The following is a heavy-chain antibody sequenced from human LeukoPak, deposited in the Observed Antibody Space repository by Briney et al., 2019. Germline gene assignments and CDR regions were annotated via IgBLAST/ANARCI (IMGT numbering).Heavy chain of an antibody. Sequence: ASVNVSCTASGDTFTGYYMHWVRQAPGQGLEWMGWINPNSGGTNYAQKFQGRVTMTRDTSISTAYMELSRLRSDDTAVYYCARDYCSSTSCYGYFDYWGQGTLVTVSS. CDR1: GDTFTGYY. CDR3: ARDYCSSTSCYGYFDY. V-gene: IGHV1-2*02. J-gene: IGHJ4*02. D-gene: IGHD2-2*01. CDR2: INPNSGGT.